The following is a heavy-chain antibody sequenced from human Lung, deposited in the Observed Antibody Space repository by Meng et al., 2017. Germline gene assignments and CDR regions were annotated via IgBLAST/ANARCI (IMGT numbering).Heavy chain of an antibody. Sequence: QAQLQQWGAGRLKPSETLSLTCVVSGGCFSDYYWSWIRQPPGKGLEWIGEINHSGSTNYNPSLESRATISVDTSQNNLSLKLSSVTAADSAVYYCARGPTTMAHDFDYWGQGTLVTVSS. D-gene: IGHD4-11*01. CDR3: ARGPTTMAHDFDY. CDR1: GGCFSDYY. J-gene: IGHJ4*02. V-gene: IGHV4-34*01. CDR2: INHSGST.